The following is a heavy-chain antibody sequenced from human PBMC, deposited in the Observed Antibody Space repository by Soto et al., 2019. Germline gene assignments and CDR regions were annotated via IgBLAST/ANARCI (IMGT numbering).Heavy chain of an antibody. Sequence: GASVKVSCKASGYTFTSYGISCVRQAPGQGLEWMGWISAYNGNTNYAQKLQGRVTMTTDTSTSTAYMELRSLRSDDTAVYYCARPYCSGGSCYSEYYFDYWGQGTLVTVSS. V-gene: IGHV1-18*01. D-gene: IGHD2-15*01. CDR3: ARPYCSGGSCYSEYYFDY. J-gene: IGHJ4*02. CDR1: GYTFTSYG. CDR2: ISAYNGNT.